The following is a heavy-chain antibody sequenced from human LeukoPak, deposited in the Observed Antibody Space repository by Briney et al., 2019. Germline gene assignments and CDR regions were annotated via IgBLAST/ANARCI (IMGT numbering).Heavy chain of an antibody. V-gene: IGHV3-23*01. CDR2: ITGSGGST. Sequence: PGGPLRLSCAGTGFIFSSCAMSWVRQAPGKGLEWVSGITGSGGSTYYADSVKGRFTISRDNSKNTLYLQMNSLRAEDTAVYYCAKVRAGHYFDYWGQGTLVTVSS. CDR3: AKVRAGHYFDY. D-gene: IGHD6-19*01. CDR1: GFIFSSCA. J-gene: IGHJ4*02.